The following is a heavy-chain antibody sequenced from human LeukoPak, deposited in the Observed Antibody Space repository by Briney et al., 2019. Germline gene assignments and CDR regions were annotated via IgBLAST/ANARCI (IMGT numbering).Heavy chain of an antibody. J-gene: IGHJ4*02. CDR1: GGSISSSSYY. V-gene: IGHV4-39*07. CDR2: VYYSGDT. CDR3: AREGSGGYNYGHGDS. D-gene: IGHD5-18*01. Sequence: PSETLSLTCTVSGGSISSSSYYWGWIRQPPGKGLEWIGNVYYSGDTYFNPSLKSRVTISVDTSKKQFSLNLSSVTAADTAVYYCAREGSGGYNYGHGDSWGQGTLVTVSS.